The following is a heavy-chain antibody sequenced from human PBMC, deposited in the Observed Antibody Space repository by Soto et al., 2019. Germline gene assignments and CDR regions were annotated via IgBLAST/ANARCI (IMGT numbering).Heavy chain of an antibody. CDR3: ATWSRITMVRRYFDY. Sequence: APVKVSCKVSGYTLTELSMHWVRQAPGKGLEWMGGFDPEDGETIYAQKFQGRVTMTEDTSTDTAYMELSSLRSEDTAVYYCATWSRITMVRRYFDYWGQGTLVTVSS. CDR2: FDPEDGET. J-gene: IGHJ4*02. CDR1: GYTLTELS. D-gene: IGHD3-10*01. V-gene: IGHV1-24*01.